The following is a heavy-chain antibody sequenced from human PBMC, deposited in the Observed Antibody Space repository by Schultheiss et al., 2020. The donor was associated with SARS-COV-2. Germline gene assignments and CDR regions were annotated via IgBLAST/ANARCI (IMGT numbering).Heavy chain of an antibody. D-gene: IGHD6-13*01. CDR3: ARGYGSSWYGFDY. CDR1: GGSFSGYY. Sequence: SETLSLTCAVYGGSFSGYYWSWIRQPAGKGLEWIGRIYTSGSTNYNPSLKSRVTMSVDTSKNQFSLKLSSVTAADTAVYYCARGYGSSWYGFDYWGQGTLVTVSS. J-gene: IGHJ4*02. V-gene: IGHV4-59*10. CDR2: IYTSGST.